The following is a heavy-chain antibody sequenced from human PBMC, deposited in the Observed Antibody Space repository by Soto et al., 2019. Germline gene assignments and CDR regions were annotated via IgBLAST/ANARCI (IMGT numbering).Heavy chain of an antibody. CDR2: IIPIFGTA. D-gene: IGHD3-16*02. CDR3: ARGVIGAGRLLGWFDP. Sequence: SVKVSCKASGGTFSGYAISWVRQAPGQGLEWMGGIIPIFGTANYAQKFQGRVTITADESTSKAYMELSSLRSEDTAVYYCARGVIGAGRLLGWFDPWGQGTLVTVSS. V-gene: IGHV1-69*13. J-gene: IGHJ5*02. CDR1: GGTFSGYA.